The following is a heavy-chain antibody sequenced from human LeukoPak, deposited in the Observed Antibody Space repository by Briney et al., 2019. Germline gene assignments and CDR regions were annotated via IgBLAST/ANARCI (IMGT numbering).Heavy chain of an antibody. J-gene: IGHJ4*02. D-gene: IGHD6-19*01. CDR3: ARDGRGIAVAGTAEY. CDR2: ISSSSSYI. Sequence: GGSLRLSCAAPGFTFSSYSMNWVRQAPGKGLEWVSSISSSSSYIYYADSVKGRFTISRDNAKNSLYLQMNSLRAEDTAVYYCARDGRGIAVAGTAEYWGQGTLVTVSS. V-gene: IGHV3-21*01. CDR1: GFTFSSYS.